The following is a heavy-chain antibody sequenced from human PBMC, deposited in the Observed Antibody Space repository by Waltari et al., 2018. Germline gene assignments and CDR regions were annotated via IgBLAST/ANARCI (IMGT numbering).Heavy chain of an antibody. CDR1: GGSISSHY. J-gene: IGHJ4*02. CDR2: IYYSGST. V-gene: IGHV4-59*08. CDR3: ARHTRPFSSSWYDY. Sequence: QVQLQESGPGLVKPSETLSLTCTVSGGSISSHYWSWIRQPPGKGLEWIGYIYYSGSTNYNPSLKSRVTISVDTSKNQFSLKLSSVTAADTAVYYCARHTRPFSSSWYDYWGQGTLVTVSS. D-gene: IGHD6-13*01.